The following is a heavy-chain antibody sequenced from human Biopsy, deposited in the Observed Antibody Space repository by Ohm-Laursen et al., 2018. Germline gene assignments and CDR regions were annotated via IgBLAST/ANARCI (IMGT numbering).Heavy chain of an antibody. CDR3: ARVEDSTRHWYFDL. CDR1: GCTFSDYI. J-gene: IGHJ2*01. Sequence: ASVKVSCKASGCTFSDYILNWVRQAPGQGLEWMGWINTRRGDTNYAQKFQGRVTMTRDTSTTTVFMELTSLRSDDTAMYYCARVEDSTRHWYFDLWGRGTQVTVSS. V-gene: IGHV1-18*01. CDR2: INTRRGDT. D-gene: IGHD2-2*01.